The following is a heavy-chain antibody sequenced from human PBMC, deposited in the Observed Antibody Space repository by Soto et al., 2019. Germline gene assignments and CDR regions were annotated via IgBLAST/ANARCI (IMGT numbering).Heavy chain of an antibody. J-gene: IGHJ4*02. Sequence: QVQLVESGGGVVQPGRSLRLSCAASGFTFSSYGMYWVRQDPGKGLEWVAVIWYDGSNKYYEDSVKGRFTISRDNSKNKLYLQMKSLRAEVTAVYYCARDGGFTVYGGQGTRVTVSS. CDR1: GFTFSSYG. CDR3: ARDGGFTVY. CDR2: IWYDGSNK. V-gene: IGHV3-33*01. D-gene: IGHD2-15*01.